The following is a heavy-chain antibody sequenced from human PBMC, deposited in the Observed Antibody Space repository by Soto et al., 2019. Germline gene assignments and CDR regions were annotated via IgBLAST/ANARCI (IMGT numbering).Heavy chain of an antibody. J-gene: IGHJ4*02. D-gene: IGHD3-22*01. CDR1: VDSISSSSYY. CDR2: INYLGST. Sequence: SETLSLTCTFSVDSISSSSYYWGWIRQPPGKGLEWIGIINYLGSTYYSPSLESRVTISVDTSKNQFSVKLSSVTAADTAVYYCARHRPSRYYVNSGYFPDFWGQGAMVTVSS. CDR3: ARHRPSRYYVNSGYFPDF. V-gene: IGHV4-39*01.